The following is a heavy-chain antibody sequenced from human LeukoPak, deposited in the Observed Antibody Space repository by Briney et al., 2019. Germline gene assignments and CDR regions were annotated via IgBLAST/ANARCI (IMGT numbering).Heavy chain of an antibody. V-gene: IGHV1-2*02. CDR1: GYTFTGYY. J-gene: IGHJ4*02. Sequence: ASVKVSCKASGYTFTGYYMHWVRQAPGQGLEWMGWINPNSGDTNYAQKFQGRVTMTRNTSISTAYMELSRLRSDDTAVYYCARESSGYGLDCWGQGTLVTVYS. CDR2: INPNSGDT. CDR3: ARESSGYGLDC. D-gene: IGHD5-12*01.